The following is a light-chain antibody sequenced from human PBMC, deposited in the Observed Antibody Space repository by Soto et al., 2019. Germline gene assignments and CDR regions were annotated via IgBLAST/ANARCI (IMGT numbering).Light chain of an antibody. CDR1: SSNIGARYE. CDR2: GNS. CDR3: QSYDSSLSGYV. V-gene: IGLV1-40*01. J-gene: IGLJ1*01. Sequence: QSVLTQPPSASRAPGQRVTVSCTGSSSNIGARYEVHWYQQLPGTAPKLLIYGNSNRPSGVPDRFSGSKSGTSASLAITGLQAEDEAHYYCQSYDSSLSGYVFGTGTKLTLL.